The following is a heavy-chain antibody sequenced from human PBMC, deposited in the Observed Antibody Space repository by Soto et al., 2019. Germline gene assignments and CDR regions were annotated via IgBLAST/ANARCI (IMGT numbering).Heavy chain of an antibody. CDR3: ARLYGSGTFDY. D-gene: IGHD3-10*01. CDR2: INHSGST. V-gene: IGHV4-34*01. Sequence: SETLSLTCAVYGGSFSGYYWTWIRQPPGTGLEWIGEINHSGSTNYNPSLKSRVTISVDTSKNQFSLKLTSVTAADTAVYYCARLYGSGTFDYWGQGTLVTVSS. J-gene: IGHJ4*02. CDR1: GGSFSGYY.